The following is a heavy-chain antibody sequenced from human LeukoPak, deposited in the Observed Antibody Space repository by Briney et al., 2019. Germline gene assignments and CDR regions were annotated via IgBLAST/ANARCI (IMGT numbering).Heavy chain of an antibody. CDR3: ARDGEFCTSTTCYLWFDP. V-gene: IGHV1-18*04. CDR2: FSAHNGNT. CDR1: GYTFSNFG. Sequence: ASVKVSCKASGYTFSNFGITWVRQAPGQGLEWMGWFSAHNGNTNYAKKLQGRVTMTTDTSTNTAYMELRSLRSDDTAVYFCARDGEFCTSTTCYLWFDPWGQGTLVTVSS. J-gene: IGHJ5*02. D-gene: IGHD2-2*01.